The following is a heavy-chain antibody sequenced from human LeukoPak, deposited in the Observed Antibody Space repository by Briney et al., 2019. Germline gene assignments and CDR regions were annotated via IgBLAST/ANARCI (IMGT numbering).Heavy chain of an antibody. CDR1: GGSFRGYY. D-gene: IGHD3-3*01. V-gene: IGHV4-34*01. J-gene: IGHJ6*02. CDR3: ARDRSDFWSGSYRHYYYYGMDV. Sequence: PSETLSLTCAVYGGSFRGYYWSWIREPPGKGLEWIGEINHSGSTNYNPSLKSRVTISVDTSKNHFSLKLSSVTAADTAVYYCARDRSDFWSGSYRHYYYYGMDVWGQGTTVTVSS. CDR2: INHSGST.